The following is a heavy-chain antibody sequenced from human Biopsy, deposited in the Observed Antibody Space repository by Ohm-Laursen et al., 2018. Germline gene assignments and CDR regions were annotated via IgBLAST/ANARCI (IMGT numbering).Heavy chain of an antibody. CDR2: IIPILRTT. CDR1: TGTFNSYG. Sequence: SAKVSCNAPTGTFNSYGIIWVRQAPGQGLEWMGRIIPILRTTAYAQTFLGRVTITADSPTSTVDMELTSLTSDDTAVYFCAREAIGYQLPCDDWGQGTLVTVSS. D-gene: IGHD2-2*01. CDR3: AREAIGYQLPCDD. V-gene: IGHV1-69*11. J-gene: IGHJ4*02.